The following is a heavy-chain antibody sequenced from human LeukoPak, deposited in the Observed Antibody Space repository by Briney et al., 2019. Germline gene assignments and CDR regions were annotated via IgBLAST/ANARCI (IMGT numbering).Heavy chain of an antibody. Sequence: GASVKVSCKASGGTFSSYAISWVRQAPGQGLEWMGWISAYNGNTNYAQKLQGRVTMTTDTSTSTAYMELRSLRSDDTAVYYCARDLGVNWNDAFVENYYYYMDVWGKGTTVTVSS. CDR3: ARDLGVNWNDAFVENYYYYMDV. J-gene: IGHJ6*03. D-gene: IGHD1-1*01. CDR1: GGTFSSYA. V-gene: IGHV1-18*01. CDR2: ISAYNGNT.